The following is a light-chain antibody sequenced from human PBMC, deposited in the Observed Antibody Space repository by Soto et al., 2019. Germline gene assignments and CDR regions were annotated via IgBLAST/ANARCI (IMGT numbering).Light chain of an antibody. Sequence: DIQMTQSPSTLSASVGDRVTITCRASQSISDSLAWYQQKPGKAPKLLIYEASSIKSRVPSRFSGSRSGTEYILTMSDRPPDDFETYYGQRKNGYWTFGQGTKVEIK. CDR3: QRKNGYWT. CDR1: QSISDS. V-gene: IGKV1-5*03. J-gene: IGKJ1*01. CDR2: EAS.